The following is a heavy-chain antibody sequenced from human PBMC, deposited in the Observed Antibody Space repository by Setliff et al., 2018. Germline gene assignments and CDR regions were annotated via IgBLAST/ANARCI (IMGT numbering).Heavy chain of an antibody. CDR2: INWNGGST. CDR3: ARGYYYGLDV. CDR1: GGSISSGDYY. Sequence: ETLSLTCTVSGGSISSGDYYWSWVRQAPGKGLEWVSGINWNGGSTGYADSVKGRFTISRDNAKNSLYLQMNSLRAEDTAVYYCARGYYYGLDVWAQGTTVTVSS. V-gene: IGHV3-20*04. J-gene: IGHJ6*02.